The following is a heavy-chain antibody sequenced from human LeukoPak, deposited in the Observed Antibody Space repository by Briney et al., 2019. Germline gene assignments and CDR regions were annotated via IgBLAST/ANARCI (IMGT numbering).Heavy chain of an antibody. CDR2: ISSGGMWI. Sequence: GGSLRLSCAASGFTFSTYSMKWVRQAPGKGLEWLSSISSGGMWIYYADSVKGRFTISRDNAKNSLYLQMNSLRAEDTAVYYCARYGGNSGVPYYYYYYMDVWGKGTTVTVSS. CDR3: ARYGGNSGVPYYYYYYMDV. CDR1: GFTFSTYS. V-gene: IGHV3-21*01. J-gene: IGHJ6*03. D-gene: IGHD4-23*01.